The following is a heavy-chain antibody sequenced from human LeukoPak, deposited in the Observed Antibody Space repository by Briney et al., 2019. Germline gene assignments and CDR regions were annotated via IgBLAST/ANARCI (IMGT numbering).Heavy chain of an antibody. J-gene: IGHJ4*02. CDR3: ARLETSSGSLSYFDY. CDR2: VFHSGIT. Sequence: SEILSLTCTVSGGSISSYYWSWIRQPPGKGLEWIGSVFHSGITYYNPSLKSRVTISVDTSKNQFSLKLSSVTAADTAVYYCARLETSSGSLSYFDYWGQGTLVTVSS. CDR1: GGSISSYY. V-gene: IGHV4-59*08. D-gene: IGHD6-19*01.